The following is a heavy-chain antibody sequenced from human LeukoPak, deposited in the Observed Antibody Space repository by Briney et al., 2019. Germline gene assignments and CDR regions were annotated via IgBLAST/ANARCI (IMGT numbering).Heavy chain of an antibody. CDR2: IYHSGST. V-gene: IGHV4-4*02. D-gene: IGHD5-24*01. J-gene: IGHJ4*02. CDR1: GGSISSSNW. CDR3: ARDGGEMATIDY. Sequence: PSETLSLTCAVSGGSISSSNWWSWDRQPPGKGLEWIGEIYHSGSTNYNPSLKSRVTISVDKSKNQFSLKLSSVTAADTAVYYCARDGGEMATIDYWGQGTLVIVSS.